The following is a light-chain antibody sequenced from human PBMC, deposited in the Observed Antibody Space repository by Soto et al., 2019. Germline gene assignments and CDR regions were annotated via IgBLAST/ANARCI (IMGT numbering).Light chain of an antibody. J-gene: IGKJ1*01. CDR1: QGIRNN. Sequence: DIQMTQSPSSLLVSVGDSVSITCRASQGIRNNLGWYQQKPGEAPKRLIYGASSLQSGVPSRFSGSGSGTEFTLTISSLRPEDFATYYCLQHDTYPRTFGQGTKLEIK. V-gene: IGKV1-17*01. CDR3: LQHDTYPRT. CDR2: GAS.